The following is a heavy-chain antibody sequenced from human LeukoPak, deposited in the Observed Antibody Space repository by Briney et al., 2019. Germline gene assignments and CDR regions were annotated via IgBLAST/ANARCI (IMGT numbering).Heavy chain of an antibody. CDR3: AKDGMGWLQLSYFDY. CDR1: GFTFSSYG. D-gene: IGHD5-24*01. CDR2: ISYDGSNK. J-gene: IGHJ4*02. V-gene: IGHV3-30*18. Sequence: GGSLRLSCAASGFTFSSYGMHWVRQAPGKGLEWVAVISYDGSNKYYADSVKGRFTISRDNSKNTLYLQMNSLRAEDTAVYYCAKDGMGWLQLSYFDYWGQGTLVTVSS.